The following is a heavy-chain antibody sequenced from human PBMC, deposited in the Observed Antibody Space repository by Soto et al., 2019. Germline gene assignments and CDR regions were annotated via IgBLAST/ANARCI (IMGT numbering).Heavy chain of an antibody. CDR3: ARGEPSGDYVY. V-gene: IGHV1-2*02. CDR1: GYTFTGYY. J-gene: IGHJ4*02. D-gene: IGHD4-17*01. CDR2: INPNSGGT. Sequence: ASVKGSCRASGYTFTGYYMQLVRQAPGQGLEWMGWINPNSGGTNYAQKFQGRVTMTRDTSISTAYMELSRLRSDDTAVYYCARGEPSGDYVYWGQGTLVTVS.